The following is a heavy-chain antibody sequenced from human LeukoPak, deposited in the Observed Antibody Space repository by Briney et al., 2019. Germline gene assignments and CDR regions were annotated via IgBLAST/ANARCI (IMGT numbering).Heavy chain of an antibody. V-gene: IGHV3-30*02. CDR2: IRYDGSNK. Sequence: PGGSLRLSCAASGFTFSSYGMHWVRQAPGKGLEWVAFIRYDGSNKYYADSVKGRFTISRDNSKNTLYPQMNSLRAEDAAVYYCAKDSTGRGYSGYESDFDYWGQGTLVTVSS. CDR3: AKDSTGRGYSGYESDFDY. D-gene: IGHD5-12*01. CDR1: GFTFSSYG. J-gene: IGHJ4*02.